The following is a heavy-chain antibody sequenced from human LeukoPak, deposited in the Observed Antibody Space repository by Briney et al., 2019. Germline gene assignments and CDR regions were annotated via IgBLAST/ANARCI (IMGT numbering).Heavy chain of an antibody. J-gene: IGHJ4*02. CDR1: GFTFEDYG. CDR3: ARRSVAGATTGYYYDS. V-gene: IGHV3-20*04. CDR2: INWNGDNP. D-gene: IGHD1-26*01. Sequence: GGSLRLSCTASGFTFEDYGMTWVRQRPGKGLEYVCEINWNGDNPVYENSLRGRFTISRDNAKNSVYLQMSSLRVDDTAFYYCARRSVAGATTGYYYDSWGQGTLVTVSS.